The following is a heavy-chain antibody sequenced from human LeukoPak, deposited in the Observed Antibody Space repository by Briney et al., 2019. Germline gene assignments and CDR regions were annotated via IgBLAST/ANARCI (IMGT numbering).Heavy chain of an antibody. CDR3: ARRKGLLQGWFDP. CDR2: INHSGST. CDR1: GGSLSGYY. D-gene: IGHD2-15*01. V-gene: IGHV4-34*01. Sequence: SETLSLTCAVYGGSLSGYYWSWIRQPPGKGLEWIGEINHSGSTNYNPSLKSRVTISVDTSKNQFSLKLSSVTAADTAVYYCARRKGLLQGWFDPWGQGTLVTVSS. J-gene: IGHJ5*02.